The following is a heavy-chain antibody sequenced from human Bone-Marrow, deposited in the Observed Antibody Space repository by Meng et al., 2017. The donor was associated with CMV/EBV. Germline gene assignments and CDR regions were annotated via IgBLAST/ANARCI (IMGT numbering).Heavy chain of an antibody. J-gene: IGHJ6*02. D-gene: IGHD3-16*01. CDR1: GMTFSDYW. CDR2: IGQDGTEK. V-gene: IGHV3-7*01. CDR3: AAGFWGV. Sequence: YGMTFSDYWMSWFPQLPGKGLEWVANIGQDGTEKNYVDSVKGRFTISRDNAKNSLFLQMSSLRVEDTAVYYCAAGFWGVWGQGTTVTVSS.